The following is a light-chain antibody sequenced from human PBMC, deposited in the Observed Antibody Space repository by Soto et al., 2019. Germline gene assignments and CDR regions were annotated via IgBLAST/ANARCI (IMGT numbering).Light chain of an antibody. CDR3: QQYNNWPLT. V-gene: IGKV3-15*01. CDR2: GAS. J-gene: IGKJ5*01. Sequence: IVLTQSPGTLSLSPGERATLSCRASQSVSSNYLAWYQQKPGQAPRLLIYGASTRATGIPARFSGSGSGTEFTLTISSLQSEDFAVYYCQQYNNWPLTFGQGTRLEIK. CDR1: QSVSSN.